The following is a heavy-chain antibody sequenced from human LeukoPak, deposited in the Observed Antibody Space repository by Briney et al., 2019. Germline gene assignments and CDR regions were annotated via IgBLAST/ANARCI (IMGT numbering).Heavy chain of an antibody. J-gene: IGHJ6*03. V-gene: IGHV1-18*01. D-gene: IGHD2-2*01. CDR2: INAYNGDT. CDR3: ARWGPVAPGTCDYYYMDV. Sequence: ASVKVSCKASGYTFTNYGVSWVRQAPGQGLEWMGWINAYNGDTHYAQNLQGRLTMTTDTSTSMAFMELRSLRPDDTAVYFCARWGPVAPGTCDYYYMDVWGRGTTVTVSS. CDR1: GYTFTNYG.